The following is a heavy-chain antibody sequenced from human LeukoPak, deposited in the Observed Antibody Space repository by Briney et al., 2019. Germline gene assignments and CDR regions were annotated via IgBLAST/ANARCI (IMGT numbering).Heavy chain of an antibody. Sequence: GGSLRLSCAASGFTFSSYAMGWVRQAPGKGLEWVSAISGSGGSTYYADSVKGRFTISRDNSKNTLYLQMNSLRAEDTAVYYCAKHPSGLRRTFDYWGQGTLVTVSS. D-gene: IGHD3-16*01. CDR2: ISGSGGST. CDR3: AKHPSGLRRTFDY. V-gene: IGHV3-23*01. CDR1: GFTFSSYA. J-gene: IGHJ4*02.